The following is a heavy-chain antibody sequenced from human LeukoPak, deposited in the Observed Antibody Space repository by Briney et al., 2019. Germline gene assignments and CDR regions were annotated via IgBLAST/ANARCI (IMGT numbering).Heavy chain of an antibody. CDR1: GYTFTGYY. J-gene: IGHJ4*02. D-gene: IGHD1-26*01. V-gene: IGHV1-8*03. CDR3: ARLIIESSWYFDY. CDR2: MNPNSGNT. Sequence: ASVKVSCKASGYTFTGYYMHWVRQAPGQGLEWMGWMNPNSGNTGYAQKFQGRVTITRNTSISTAYMELSSLRSEDTAVYYCARLIIESSWYFDYWGQGTLVTVSS.